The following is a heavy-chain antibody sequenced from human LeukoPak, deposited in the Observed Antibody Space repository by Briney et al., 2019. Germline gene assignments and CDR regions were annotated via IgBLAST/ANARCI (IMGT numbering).Heavy chain of an antibody. CDR1: GGSISSSSYY. V-gene: IGHV4-39*01. J-gene: IGHJ4*02. CDR2: IYYSGST. Sequence: SETLSLTCTVSGGSISSSSYYWGWIRQPPGKGLEWIGSIYYSGSTYYNPSLKSRVTISVDTSKNQFSLKLSSVTAADTAVYYCARQEGEWELLSFLDYWGQGTLVTVSS. D-gene: IGHD1-26*01. CDR3: ARQEGEWELLSFLDY.